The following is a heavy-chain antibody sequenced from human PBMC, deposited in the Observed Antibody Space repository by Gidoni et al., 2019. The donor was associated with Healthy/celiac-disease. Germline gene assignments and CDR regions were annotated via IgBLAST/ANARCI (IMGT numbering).Heavy chain of an antibody. J-gene: IGHJ3*02. V-gene: IGHV3-49*04. Sequence: EVQLVESGGGLVQPGRSLRLSCTASGFTFGDYAMSWVRQAPGKGLEWVGFIRSKAYGGTTEYAAPVKGRFTISRDDSKSIAYLQMNSLKTEDTAVYYCTRDRTLGAFDIWGQGTMVTVSS. CDR2: IRSKAYGGTT. CDR3: TRDRTLGAFDI. CDR1: GFTFGDYA.